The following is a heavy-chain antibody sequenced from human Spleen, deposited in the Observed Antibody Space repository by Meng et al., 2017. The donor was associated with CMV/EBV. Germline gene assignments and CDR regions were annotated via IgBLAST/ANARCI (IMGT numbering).Heavy chain of an antibody. CDR1: GGTFSSYT. J-gene: IGHJ3*02. D-gene: IGHD5-18*01. Sequence: SVKVSCKASGGTFSSYTFIWVRQAPGQGLEWMGRIIPILDIANYAQNFQGRVTITSDKSTRTAYMELSSLRSEDTAMYYCARDDDSLDAFDIWGQGTMVTVSS. CDR2: IIPILDIA. V-gene: IGHV1-69*04. CDR3: ARDDDSLDAFDI.